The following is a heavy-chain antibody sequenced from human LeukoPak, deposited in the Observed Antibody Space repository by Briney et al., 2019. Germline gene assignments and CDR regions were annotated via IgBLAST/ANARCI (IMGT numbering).Heavy chain of an antibody. CDR2: INQEGNDK. CDR3: VVTRTRGDH. CDR1: GFTFRKYW. V-gene: IGHV3-7*03. J-gene: IGHJ4*02. D-gene: IGHD4-23*01. Sequence: GGSLRLSCAASGFTFRKYWMTWVRQAPGKGLEWVANINQEGNDKYYVDSVKGRFTISRDNTKNSLFLQMNSLRAEDTAVYYCVVTRTRGDHWGQGTLVTVSS.